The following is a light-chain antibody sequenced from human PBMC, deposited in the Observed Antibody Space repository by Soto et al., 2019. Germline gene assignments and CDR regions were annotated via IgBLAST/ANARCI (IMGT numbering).Light chain of an antibody. Sequence: QSVLTQPASVSGSPGQSITISCTGTSSDVGGYNYVSWYQQHPGKAPKLMIYDVSNRPSGVSNRFSGSKSGNTAYLTISGRQAEDEADYYCSSYTSSSTWVFGGGTQLTVL. CDR3: SSYTSSSTWV. V-gene: IGLV2-14*01. J-gene: IGLJ3*02. CDR2: DVS. CDR1: SSDVGGYNY.